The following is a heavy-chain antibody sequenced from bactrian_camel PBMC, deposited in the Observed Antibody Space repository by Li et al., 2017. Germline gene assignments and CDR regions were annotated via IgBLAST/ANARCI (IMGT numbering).Heavy chain of an antibody. D-gene: IGHD4*01. CDR3: AAALMVTQRIDSEFAQYEYTN. CDR1: GATAGRHC. V-gene: IGHV3S55*01. J-gene: IGHJ4*01. CDR2: WQYGRST. Sequence: HVQLVESGGGSVQAGGSLRLSCAASGATAGRHCMAWFRQVPGKERETVATWQYGRSTVYDDSVKGRFTISRDNAKNTLYLLMNSLKPEDTAMYYCAAALMVTQRIDSEFAQYEYTNWGQGTQVTVS.